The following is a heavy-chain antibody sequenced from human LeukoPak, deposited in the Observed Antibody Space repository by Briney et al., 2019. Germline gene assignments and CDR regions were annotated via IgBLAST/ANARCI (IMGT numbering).Heavy chain of an antibody. J-gene: IGHJ4*02. V-gene: IGHV3-66*01. Sequence: GGSLRLSCAASGFTVSSNYMSWVRQAPGKGLEWVSVIYSGGSTYYADSVKGRFTISRDNSKNTLYLQMNSLRAEDTAVYYCARVSMVRGVSIFDYWGQGTLVTVSS. CDR2: IYSGGST. D-gene: IGHD3-10*01. CDR1: GFTVSSNY. CDR3: ARVSMVRGVSIFDY.